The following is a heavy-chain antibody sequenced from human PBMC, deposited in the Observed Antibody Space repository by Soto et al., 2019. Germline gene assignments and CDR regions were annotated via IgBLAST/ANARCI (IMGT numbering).Heavy chain of an antibody. CDR1: GYTFTSYD. CDR2: INAGGGTT. Sequence: GASVKVSCKASGYTFTSYDINWVRQAPGQGLEWMGIINAGGGTTNYAQKFQGRVTMTRDTSTSTVYMELSSLRSEDTAVYYCSRVVSVVLTAPWSFDIWGQGTMVTVSS. CDR3: SRVVSVVLTAPWSFDI. V-gene: IGHV1-46*03. D-gene: IGHD2-21*02. J-gene: IGHJ3*02.